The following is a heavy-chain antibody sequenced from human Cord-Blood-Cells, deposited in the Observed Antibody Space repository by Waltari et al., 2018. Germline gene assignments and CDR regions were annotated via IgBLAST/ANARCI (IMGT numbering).Heavy chain of an antibody. J-gene: IGHJ3*02. CDR3: ARGQLLRDAFDI. CDR2: INHSGST. V-gene: IGHV4-34*01. CDR1: GGSFSGYY. Sequence: QVQLQQWGAGLLKPSETLSLTCAVYGGSFSGYYWSWIRQPPGKGLEWIGEINHSGSTNYNPSLKSRVTISVDTSKNQFSRKLSSVTAADTAVYYCARGQLLRDAFDIWGQGTMVTVSS. D-gene: IGHD3-10*01.